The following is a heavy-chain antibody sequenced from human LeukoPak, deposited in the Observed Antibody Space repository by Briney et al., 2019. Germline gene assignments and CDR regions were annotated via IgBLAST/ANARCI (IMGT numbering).Heavy chain of an antibody. D-gene: IGHD3-9*01. CDR3: ARDARDILTGHKDV. J-gene: IGHJ6*03. CDR2: ISSSGSTI. V-gene: IGHV3-11*01. Sequence: GGSLRLSCAASGFTFSDYYMSWIRQAPGKGLEWVSYISSSGSTIYYADSVKGRFTISRDNAKNSLYLQMNSLRAEDTAVYYCARDARDILTGHKDVWGKGTTVTISS. CDR1: GFTFSDYY.